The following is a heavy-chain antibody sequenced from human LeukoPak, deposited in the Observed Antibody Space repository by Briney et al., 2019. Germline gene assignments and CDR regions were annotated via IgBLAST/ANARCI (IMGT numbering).Heavy chain of an antibody. D-gene: IGHD2/OR15-2a*01. Sequence: PGGSLRLSCAVSGFTFSSYDMNWVRQAPGKGLEWVSYINSGGSTTYYADSVKGRFTLSTDNAKNSLYLQMNSLRVEDTAVYYCATSRSTTTPDYWGQGTLVTVSS. CDR2: INSGGSTT. CDR3: ATSRSTTTPDY. J-gene: IGHJ4*02. CDR1: GFTFSSYD. V-gene: IGHV3-48*03.